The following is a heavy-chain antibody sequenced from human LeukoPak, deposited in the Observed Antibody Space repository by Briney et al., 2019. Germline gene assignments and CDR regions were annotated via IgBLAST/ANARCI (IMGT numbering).Heavy chain of an antibody. V-gene: IGHV4-59*01. Sequence: SETLSLTCTVSGGSISGYYWSWIRQPPGKGLEWIGYIYYSGSTNYNPSLKSRVTISVDTSKNQFSLKLSSVTAADTAVYYCARDKGTDLDYWGQGTLVTVSS. CDR1: GGSISGYY. J-gene: IGHJ4*02. CDR2: IYYSGST. D-gene: IGHD2-8*02. CDR3: ARDKGTDLDY.